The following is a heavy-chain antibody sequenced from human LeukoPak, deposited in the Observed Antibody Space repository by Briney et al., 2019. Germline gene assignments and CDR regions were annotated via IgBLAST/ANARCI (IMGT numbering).Heavy chain of an antibody. Sequence: ASVKVSCKASGGTFSSYAISWVRQAPGQGLEWMGGIIPIFGTANYAQKFQGRVTITADESTSTAYMELSSLRSEDTAAYYCARGPEYYDILTGGYYFDYWGQGTLVTVSS. CDR1: GGTFSSYA. D-gene: IGHD3-9*01. J-gene: IGHJ4*02. CDR3: ARGPEYYDILTGGYYFDY. CDR2: IIPIFGTA. V-gene: IGHV1-69*13.